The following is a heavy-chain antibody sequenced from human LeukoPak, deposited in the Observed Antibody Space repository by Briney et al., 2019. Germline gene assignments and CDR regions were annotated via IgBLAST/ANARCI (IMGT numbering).Heavy chain of an antibody. CDR3: ARGHYQYGSDYMDV. D-gene: IGHD3-10*01. J-gene: IGHJ6*03. CDR1: GYTFTSYD. V-gene: IGHV1-8*03. CDR2: MNPNSGNT. Sequence: ASVKVSYKASGYTFTSYDINWVRQATGQGLEWMGWMNPNSGNTGYAQKFQGRVTITRNTSISTAYMELSSLRSEDTAVYYCARGHYQYGSDYMDVWGKGTTVTVSS.